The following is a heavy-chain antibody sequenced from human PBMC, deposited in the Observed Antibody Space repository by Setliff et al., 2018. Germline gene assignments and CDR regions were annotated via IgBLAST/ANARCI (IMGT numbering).Heavy chain of an antibody. D-gene: IGHD3-16*02. CDR3: ASRDYVWGSYRPTTYNY. CDR2: IIPILGIA. J-gene: IGHJ4*02. V-gene: IGHV1-69*10. CDR1: GGTFSSYA. Sequence: SVKVSCKASGGTFSSYAISWVRQAPGQGLEWMGGIIPILGIANYAQKFQGRVTITADESTSTAYMELSSLRSEDTGVYYCASRDYVWGSYRPTTYNYWGQGTLVTVSS.